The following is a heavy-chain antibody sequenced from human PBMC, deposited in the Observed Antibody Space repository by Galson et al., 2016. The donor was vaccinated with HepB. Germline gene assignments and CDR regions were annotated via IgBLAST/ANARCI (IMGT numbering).Heavy chain of an antibody. Sequence: ETLSLTCTVSGGSISSFHWAWIRQPPGKGLEWIGYIYDSGSTHYNPSLKSRVTISLDTSKNQFSLRLTSVTAADTALYYCARGTSGVIFMYYYYAMDVWGKGTTVTVSS. V-gene: IGHV4-59*12. CDR2: IYDSGST. CDR3: ARGTSGVIFMYYYYAMDV. CDR1: GGSISSFH. D-gene: IGHD3-3*01. J-gene: IGHJ6*04.